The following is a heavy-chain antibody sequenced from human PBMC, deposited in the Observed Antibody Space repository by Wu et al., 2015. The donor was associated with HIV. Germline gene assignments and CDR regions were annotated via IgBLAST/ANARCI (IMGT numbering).Heavy chain of an antibody. J-gene: IGHJ4*02. CDR2: IIPIFGTA. Sequence: QVQLVQSGAEVKKPGSSVKVSCKASGGTFSSYAISWVRQAPGQGLEWMGGIIPIFGTANYAQKFQGRVTITTDESTNTAYMELSSLRSEDTAVYYCAKGNHSPGGLQFFDYWGQGTLVTVSS. D-gene: IGHD5-24*01. CDR1: GGTFSSYA. V-gene: IGHV1-69*05. CDR3: AKGNHSPGGLQFFDY.